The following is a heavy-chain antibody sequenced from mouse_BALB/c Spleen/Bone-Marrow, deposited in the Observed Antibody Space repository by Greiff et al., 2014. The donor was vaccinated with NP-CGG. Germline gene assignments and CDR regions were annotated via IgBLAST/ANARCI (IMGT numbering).Heavy chain of an antibody. CDR2: INPYSDGT. CDR3: AREGDNYFDY. J-gene: IGHJ2*01. V-gene: IGHV1-14*01. Sequence: EVQLVESGAELVKPGASVKLSCKASGYTFTSYVMHWVKQKPGQGLEWIGYINPYSDGTNYNEKFKGKATLTSDKSSSTAYMQLSSLTSEDSAVYYCAREGDNYFDYWGQGTPLTVSA. CDR1: GYTFTSYV.